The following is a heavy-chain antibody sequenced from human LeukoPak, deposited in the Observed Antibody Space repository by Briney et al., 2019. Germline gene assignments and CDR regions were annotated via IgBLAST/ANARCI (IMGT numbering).Heavy chain of an antibody. CDR3: ARDVVAAAGTWDY. CDR1: GYSITSGYY. CDR2: ISTSGTT. Sequence: PSETLSLTCTVSGYSITSGYYWGWIRQPPGKGLEWIGRISTSGTTNYNPSLKSRVTMSVDTSKNQFSLKLSSVTAADTAVYYCARDVVAAAGTWDYWGQGTLVTVSS. V-gene: IGHV4-38-2*02. J-gene: IGHJ4*02. D-gene: IGHD6-13*01.